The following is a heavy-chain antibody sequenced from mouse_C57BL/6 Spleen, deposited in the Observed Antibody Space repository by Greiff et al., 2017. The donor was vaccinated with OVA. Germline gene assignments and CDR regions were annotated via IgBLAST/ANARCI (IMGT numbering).Heavy chain of an antibody. CDR1: GYSFTSYY. V-gene: IGHV1-66*01. D-gene: IGHD2-5*01. Sequence: QVQLQQSGPELVKPGASVKISCKASGYSFTSYYIHWVKQRPGQGLEWIGWIYPGSGNTKYNEKFKGKATLTADTSSSTAYMQLSSLTSEDSAVYYCATHYSNYEAWFAYWGQGTLVTVSA. CDR2: IYPGSGNT. CDR3: ATHYSNYEAWFAY. J-gene: IGHJ3*01.